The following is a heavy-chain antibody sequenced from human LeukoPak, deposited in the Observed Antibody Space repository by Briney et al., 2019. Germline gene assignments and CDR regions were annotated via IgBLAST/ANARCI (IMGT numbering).Heavy chain of an antibody. CDR3: AIFQGTYGDNDNDY. J-gene: IGHJ4*02. D-gene: IGHD4-17*01. CDR2: IIPMIDTP. V-gene: IGHV1-69*13. CDR1: GGTFRSNA. Sequence: GASVKVSCKASGGTFRSNAINWVRQAPGKGLEWMGGIIPMIDTPKYAQRFQGRATITADDSTSTSYMVVSSLRSEDTAVYYCAIFQGTYGDNDNDYWGQGTLVTVSS.